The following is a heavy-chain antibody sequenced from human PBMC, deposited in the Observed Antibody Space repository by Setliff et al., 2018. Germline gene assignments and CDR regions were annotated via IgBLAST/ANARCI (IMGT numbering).Heavy chain of an antibody. Sequence: PSETLFLTCAVSGYSISSGFSWVWIRQSPGKGLEWIGRIPFSGDTYYNPSLNSRVTISADTSKNQFSLNLSSVTAADTAVYYCARDNRARHYMDVWGKGTTVTVSS. D-gene: IGHD3-10*01. CDR2: IPFSGDT. V-gene: IGHV4-38-2*02. CDR3: ARDNRARHYMDV. J-gene: IGHJ6*03. CDR1: GYSISSGFS.